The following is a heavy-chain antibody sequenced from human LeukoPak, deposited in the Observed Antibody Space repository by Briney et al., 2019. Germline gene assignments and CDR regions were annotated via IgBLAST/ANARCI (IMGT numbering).Heavy chain of an antibody. CDR2: IYYSGST. J-gene: IGHJ4*02. CDR3: ASLRYGSGSQGALDYGSDY. Sequence: PSETLSLTCAVYGGSFSGYYWSWIRQHPGKGLEWIGYIYYSGSTYYNPSLKSRVTISVDTSKNQFSLKLSSVTAADTAVYYCASLRYGSGSQGALDYGSDYWGQGTLVTVSS. V-gene: IGHV4-31*11. CDR1: GGSFSGYY. D-gene: IGHD3-10*01.